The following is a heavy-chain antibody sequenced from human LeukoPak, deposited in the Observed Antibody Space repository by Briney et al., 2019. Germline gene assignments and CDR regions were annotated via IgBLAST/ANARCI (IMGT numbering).Heavy chain of an antibody. D-gene: IGHD4-23*01. CDR2: INHSVST. CDR1: VGSFRGYY. Sequence: PSETLSLTCAVYVGSFRGYYWSWIRQPPGKGLEWSGEINHSVSTNYNPSLKSRVTISVDTSKNQFSLKVSSVTAADTAVYYCARGTRYGGNSWYSSFWFDPWGQGTLVTVSS. V-gene: IGHV4-34*01. CDR3: ARGTRYGGNSWYSSFWFDP. J-gene: IGHJ5*02.